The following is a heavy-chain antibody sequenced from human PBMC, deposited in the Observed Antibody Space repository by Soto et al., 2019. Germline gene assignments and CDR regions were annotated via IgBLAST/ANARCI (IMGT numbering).Heavy chain of an antibody. D-gene: IGHD2-15*01. CDR2: ISGSGGST. J-gene: IGHJ5*02. Sequence: EVQLLESGGGLVQPGGSLRLSCAASGFTFSSYAVSWVRQAPGKGLEWVSAISGSGGSTYYADSVKGRFTISRDNSQTTLYLQMNSLRAEDTAVYYCAKHPLRWWWYPPDPWGQGTLVTVSS. V-gene: IGHV3-23*01. CDR3: AKHPLRWWWYPPDP. CDR1: GFTFSSYA.